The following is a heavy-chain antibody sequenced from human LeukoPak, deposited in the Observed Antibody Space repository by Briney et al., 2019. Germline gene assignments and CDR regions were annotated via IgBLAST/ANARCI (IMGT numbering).Heavy chain of an antibody. D-gene: IGHD2-15*01. Sequence: PGGSLRLSCAASGFTFSSYAMSWVRQAPGKGLEWVSAISGSGGSTYYADSVKGRFTISRDNSKNTLYLQMNSLRAEDTAVYYCAKKDAHSSKASYYYYMDVWGKGTTVTVSS. CDR1: GFTFSSYA. CDR2: ISGSGGST. V-gene: IGHV3-23*01. J-gene: IGHJ6*03. CDR3: AKKDAHSSKASYYYYMDV.